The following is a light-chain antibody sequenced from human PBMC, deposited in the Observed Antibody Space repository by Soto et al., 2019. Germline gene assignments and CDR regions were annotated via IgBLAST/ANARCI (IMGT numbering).Light chain of an antibody. CDR3: LQDYTYPLT. Sequence: AIQMTQSPSSLSASVGDRVTITCRASQDVRNDLGWYQQQPGKAPKLLIYAASSLQSGVPSRFSGSGSVTDFTLTISSRQPEDFSTYYCLQDYTYPLTFGGGTKVEMK. CDR2: AAS. V-gene: IGKV1-6*01. CDR1: QDVRND. J-gene: IGKJ4*01.